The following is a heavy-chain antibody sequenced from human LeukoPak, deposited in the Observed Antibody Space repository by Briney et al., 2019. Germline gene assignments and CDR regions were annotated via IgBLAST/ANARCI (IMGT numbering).Heavy chain of an antibody. J-gene: IGHJ3*02. CDR2: IKKDGSEM. CDR1: GLIFSSYW. V-gene: IGHV3-7*01. CDR3: ARQETSSYNGAFDI. D-gene: IGHD1-26*01. Sequence: HPGGSLRLSCEASGLIFSSYWMSWVRQAPGKGLEWVANIKKDGSEMYYVDSVKGRFTISRDNAKNSLYLQMNSLRADDTAVYHCARQETSSYNGAFDIWGQGTMVTVSS.